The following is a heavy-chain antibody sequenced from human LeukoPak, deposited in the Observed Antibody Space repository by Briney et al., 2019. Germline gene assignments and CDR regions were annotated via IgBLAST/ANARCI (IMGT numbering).Heavy chain of an antibody. V-gene: IGHV1-2*02. D-gene: IGHD5-18*01. Sequence: ASVKVSCKASGYTFNDYFMHWVRQAPGQGLEWMGWINPNNGATNYAQKFQGRVTMTRDTSITTAYMELGSLRSDDTAVYYCARDYGLESGFSYGLGYWGQGTLLTVSS. CDR2: INPNNGAT. J-gene: IGHJ4*02. CDR1: GYTFNDYF. CDR3: ARDYGLESGFSYGLGY.